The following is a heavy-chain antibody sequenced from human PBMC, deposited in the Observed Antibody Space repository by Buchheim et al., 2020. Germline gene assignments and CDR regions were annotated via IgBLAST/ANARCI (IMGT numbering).Heavy chain of an antibody. D-gene: IGHD3-16*02. CDR1: GFTFSSYA. J-gene: IGHJ4*02. Sequence: EVQLLESGGGLVQPGGSLRLSCAASGFTFSSYAMSWVRQAPGKGLEWVSAISGSGGSTYYADSVKGRFTISRDNSKNTLYLQMNSLRAEDTAVYYCAKAPGEFMITFGGVIVRQPFDYWGQGTL. CDR2: ISGSGGST. CDR3: AKAPGEFMITFGGVIVRQPFDY. V-gene: IGHV3-23*01.